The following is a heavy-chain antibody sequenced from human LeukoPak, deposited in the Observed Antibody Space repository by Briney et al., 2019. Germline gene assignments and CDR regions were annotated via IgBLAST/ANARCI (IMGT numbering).Heavy chain of an antibody. CDR3: AAEYYYDSSGYHKPTIDY. CDR1: GFTFSNAW. J-gene: IGHJ4*02. Sequence: GGSLRLSCAASGFTFSNAWMSWVRQAPGKGLEWVGRIKSKTDGGTTDYAAPVKGRFTISRDDSKSTLYLQMNSLKTEDTAVYYCAAEYYYDSSGYHKPTIDYWGQGTLVTVSS. CDR2: IKSKTDGGTT. V-gene: IGHV3-15*01. D-gene: IGHD3-22*01.